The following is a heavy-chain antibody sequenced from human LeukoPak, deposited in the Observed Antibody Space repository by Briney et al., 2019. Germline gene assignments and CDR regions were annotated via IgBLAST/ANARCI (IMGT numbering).Heavy chain of an antibody. Sequence: PSQTLSLTCTVSGGSVSSGSYYWSRIRQPPGKGLEWIGYIYYSGSTNYNPSLKSRVTISVDTSKNQFSLKLSSVTAADTAVYYCARVRVAAPIGAFDIWGQGTMVTVSS. V-gene: IGHV4-61*01. CDR2: IYYSGST. CDR3: ARVRVAAPIGAFDI. J-gene: IGHJ3*02. CDR1: GGSVSSGSYY. D-gene: IGHD6-13*01.